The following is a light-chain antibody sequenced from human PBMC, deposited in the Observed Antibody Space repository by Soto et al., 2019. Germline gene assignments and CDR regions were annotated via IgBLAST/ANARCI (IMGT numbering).Light chain of an antibody. CDR2: GAS. CDR1: QSVSSSY. CDR3: QQYGSSPPYT. Sequence: EIVLTQSPGTLSLSPGERATLSCRASQSVSSSYLAWYQQKPGQAPRLLIYGASSRATGIPDRFSGSGSGKDFTLTISRLEPEDFAVYYCQQYGSSPPYTFGQGNKLELK. V-gene: IGKV3-20*01. J-gene: IGKJ2*01.